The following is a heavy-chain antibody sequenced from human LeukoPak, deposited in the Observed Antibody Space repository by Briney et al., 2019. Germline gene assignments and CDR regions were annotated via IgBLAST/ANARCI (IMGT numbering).Heavy chain of an antibody. D-gene: IGHD1-1*01. V-gene: IGHV3-30*02. J-gene: IGHJ5*02. CDR3: TTGTTTSNWFDP. CDR2: IRYDGSNK. Sequence: GGSLRLSCAASGFTFSSYGMHWDRQAPGKGLEWVAFIRYDGSNKYYADSVKGRFTISRDNSKNTLYLQMNSLRAEDTAVYYGTTGTTTSNWFDPWGQGTLVTVSS. CDR1: GFTFSSYG.